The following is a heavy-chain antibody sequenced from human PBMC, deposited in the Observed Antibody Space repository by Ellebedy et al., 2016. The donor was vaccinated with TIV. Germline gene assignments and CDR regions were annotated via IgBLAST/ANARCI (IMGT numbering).Heavy chain of an antibody. Sequence: GESLKISCKGSGYSFTSYWIGWVRQMPGKGLEWMGIIYPGDSDTRYSPSFQGQVTISADKSISTAYLQWSSLKASDTAMYYCASGGSAYSSGWTYGMDVWGQGTTVTVSS. V-gene: IGHV5-51*01. J-gene: IGHJ6*02. CDR2: IYPGDSDT. CDR3: ASGGSAYSSGWTYGMDV. CDR1: GYSFTSYW. D-gene: IGHD6-19*01.